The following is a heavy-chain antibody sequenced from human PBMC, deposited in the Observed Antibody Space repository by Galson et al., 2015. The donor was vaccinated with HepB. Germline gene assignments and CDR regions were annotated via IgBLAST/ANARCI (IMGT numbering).Heavy chain of an antibody. CDR2: ISSSGGST. CDR1: GFTFSSYA. J-gene: IGHJ4*02. V-gene: IGHV3-23*01. CDR3: ANSRSPRFGSGSYYPLDY. Sequence: SLRLSCAASGFTFSSYAMSWVRQAPGKGLEWVSRISSSGGSTSYADSVKGRFTISSDNSKNTLYLQMNSLRAEDTAVYYCANSRSPRFGSGSYYPLDYWGQGTLVTVSS. D-gene: IGHD3-10*01.